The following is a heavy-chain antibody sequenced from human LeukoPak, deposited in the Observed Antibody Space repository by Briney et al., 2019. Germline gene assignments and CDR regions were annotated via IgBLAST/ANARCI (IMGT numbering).Heavy chain of an antibody. Sequence: SETLSLTCAVSGGSISSGGYSWSWIRQPPGTGLEWIGYIYHSGSTYYNPSLKSRVTISVDRSKNQFSLKLSSVTAADTAVYYCARTAAIGFDYWGQGTLVTVSS. CDR3: ARTAAIGFDY. V-gene: IGHV4-30-2*01. J-gene: IGHJ4*02. CDR1: GGSISSGGYS. CDR2: IYHSGST. D-gene: IGHD2-2*01.